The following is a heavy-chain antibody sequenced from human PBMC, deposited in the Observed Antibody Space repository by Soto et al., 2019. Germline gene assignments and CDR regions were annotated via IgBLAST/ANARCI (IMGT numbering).Heavy chain of an antibody. Sequence: QVQLLQSGPEVKKPGASVKVSCRASGYSFADFGLTWVRQAPGQGRQWMGWISGFNGNANYAQDLQGRLTLTQDTSTTTAFMELRTLTYDDTAVYYCARDTQWVDDGSYYYGLDVWGQGTTRAVSS. D-gene: IGHD6-19*01. CDR2: ISGFNGNA. V-gene: IGHV1-18*01. CDR1: GYSFADFG. CDR3: ARDTQWVDDGSYYYGLDV. J-gene: IGHJ6*02.